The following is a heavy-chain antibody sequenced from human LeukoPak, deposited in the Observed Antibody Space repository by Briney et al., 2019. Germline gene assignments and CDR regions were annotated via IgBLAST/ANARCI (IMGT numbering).Heavy chain of an antibody. CDR1: GFTFNIYP. CDR2: IGTSGDT. V-gene: IGHV3-23*01. CDR3: AKSRRVDRRGYFDY. D-gene: IGHD3-10*01. J-gene: IGHJ4*02. Sequence: SGGSLRLSCVASGFTFNIYPMTWVRHSPGKGMDWVSTIGTSGDTYYSDSVKGRFTISRDDSKNTLYLQMHRLGAEDTPVYYVAKSRRVDRRGYFDYWGQGTLVSVSS.